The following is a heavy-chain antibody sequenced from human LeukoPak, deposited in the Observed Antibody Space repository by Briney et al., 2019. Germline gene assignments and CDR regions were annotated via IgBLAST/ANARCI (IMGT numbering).Heavy chain of an antibody. CDR1: GFTFSSYW. D-gene: IGHD2-15*01. J-gene: IGHJ4*02. Sequence: PGGSLRLSCAASGFTFSSYWMSWVRQAPGKGLEWMANIKQDGSEKYYVDSVKGRFTISRDNAKNSLYLQMNSLRAEDTAVYYCARDPYCSGGSGYANFDDWGQGTLVTVSS. CDR3: ARDPYCSGGSGYANFDD. V-gene: IGHV3-7*01. CDR2: IKQDGSEK.